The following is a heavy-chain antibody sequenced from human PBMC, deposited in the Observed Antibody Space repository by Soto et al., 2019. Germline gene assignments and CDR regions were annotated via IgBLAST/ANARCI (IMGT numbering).Heavy chain of an antibody. V-gene: IGHV1-3*01. J-gene: IGHJ2*01. Sequence: QVQVVQSGAEVKKPGASVMVSCKASGYTFTSYAMHWVRQAPGQRLEWMGWINPGNGNTKNSQKFQGRVTITRDTFASTAYMELSSLRSEDTAVYYCARGASSVTTFYFDLWGRGTLVTVSS. CDR3: ARGASSVTTFYFDL. CDR1: GYTFTSYA. CDR2: INPGNGNT. D-gene: IGHD4-17*01.